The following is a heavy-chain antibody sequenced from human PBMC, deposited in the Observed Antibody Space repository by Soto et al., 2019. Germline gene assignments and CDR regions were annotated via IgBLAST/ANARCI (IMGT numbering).Heavy chain of an antibody. J-gene: IGHJ4*02. V-gene: IGHV3-30*18. Sequence: PGEALKISCAASGFAFSSYGMHWVRQAPGKGLERVAVISYDGSNKYYADSVKGRFTISRDNSKNTLYLQMNSLRAEDTAVYYCAKDRRGVSVLIGYYTASDFDYWAQGPLVTVSS. CDR3: AKDRRGVSVLIGYYTASDFDY. D-gene: IGHD3-9*01. CDR1: GFAFSSYG. CDR2: ISYDGSNK.